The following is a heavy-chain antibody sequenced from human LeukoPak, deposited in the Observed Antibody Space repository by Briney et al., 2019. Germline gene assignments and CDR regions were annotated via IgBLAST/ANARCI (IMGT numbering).Heavy chain of an antibody. V-gene: IGHV3-30*18. CDR1: GFTFSSYG. CDR2: ISYDGSNK. Sequence: GSLRLSCAASGFTFSSYGMHWVRQAPGKGLEWVAVISYDGSNKYYADSVKGRFTISRDNSKNTLYLQMNSLRAEDTAVYYCAKVAVKYYDILTGLDAFDIWGQGTMVTVSS. CDR3: AKVAVKYYDILTGLDAFDI. J-gene: IGHJ3*02. D-gene: IGHD3-9*01.